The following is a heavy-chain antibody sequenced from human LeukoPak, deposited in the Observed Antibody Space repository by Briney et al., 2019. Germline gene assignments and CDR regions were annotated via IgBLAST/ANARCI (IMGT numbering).Heavy chain of an antibody. D-gene: IGHD3-16*01. V-gene: IGHV3-23*01. CDR3: VRGGGGLDI. CDR2: ISGSGGST. Sequence: GGSLRLSCAASGFTFSSYAMSWVRQAPGKGLEWGSAISGSGGSTYYADSVKGRFLISRDNSKNTLYLQMNSLRAEDTALYYCVRGGGGLDIWGQGTMVTISS. J-gene: IGHJ3*02. CDR1: GFTFSSYA.